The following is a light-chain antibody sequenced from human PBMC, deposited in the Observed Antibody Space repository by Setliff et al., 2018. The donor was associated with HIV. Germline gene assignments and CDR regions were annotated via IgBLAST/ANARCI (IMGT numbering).Light chain of an antibody. J-gene: IGLJ1*01. CDR3: QAWDSSTVV. Sequence: ELTQPPSVSVSPGQTASITCSGDKLGDKYAFWYQQKPGQSPVLVIYQDSKRPSGIPERFSGSNSGNTATLTISGTQAMDEADYYCQAWDSSTVVFGTGTK. CDR2: QDS. V-gene: IGLV3-1*01. CDR1: KLGDKY.